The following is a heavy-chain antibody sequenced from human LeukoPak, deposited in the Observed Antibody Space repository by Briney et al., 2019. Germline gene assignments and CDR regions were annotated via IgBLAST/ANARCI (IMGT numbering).Heavy chain of an antibody. CDR3: ARYMAPRGRDYFDY. D-gene: IGHD3-16*01. Sequence: ASVKVSCKASGYTFTSYGISWVRQAPGQGLEWMGWISAYNGNTNYAQKLQGRVTMTTDKSTSTAYMELRSLRSDDTAVYYCARYMAPRGRDYFDYWGQGTLVTVSS. J-gene: IGHJ4*02. CDR1: GYTFTSYG. CDR2: ISAYNGNT. V-gene: IGHV1-18*01.